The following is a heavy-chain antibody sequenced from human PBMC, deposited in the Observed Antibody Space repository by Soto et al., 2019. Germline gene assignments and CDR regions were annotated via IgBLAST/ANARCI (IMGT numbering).Heavy chain of an antibody. CDR3: ARGGSKMATIMGRRRYDFDY. CDR2: INHSGST. D-gene: IGHD5-12*01. V-gene: IGHV4-34*01. Sequence: SETLSLTCAVYGGSFSGYYWSWIRQPPGKGLEWIGEINHSGSTNYNPSLKSRVTISVDTSKNQFSLKLSSVTAADTAVYYCARGGSKMATIMGRRRYDFDYWGQGTLVTGSS. J-gene: IGHJ4*02. CDR1: GGSFSGYY.